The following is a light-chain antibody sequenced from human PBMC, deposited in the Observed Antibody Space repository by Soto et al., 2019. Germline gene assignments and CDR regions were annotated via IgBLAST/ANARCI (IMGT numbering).Light chain of an antibody. J-gene: IGLJ2*01. Sequence: QPVLTQSPSASASLGASVKLTCTLSSGHSSYAIAWHQQQPEKGPRYLMKLNSDGSHSKGDGIPDRFSGSSSGAERYLTISSLQSEDEADYYCQIWGTGTYVVXGGGTKLTVL. CDR2: LNSDGSH. CDR3: QIWGTGTYVV. CDR1: SGHSSYA. V-gene: IGLV4-69*01.